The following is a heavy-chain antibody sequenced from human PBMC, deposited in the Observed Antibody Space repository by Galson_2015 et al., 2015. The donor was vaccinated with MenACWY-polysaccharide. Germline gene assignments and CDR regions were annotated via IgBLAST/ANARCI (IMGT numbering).Heavy chain of an antibody. CDR2: ITSSGGRT. CDR1: GLTFSNYA. D-gene: IGHD6-13*01. V-gene: IGHV3-64*01. J-gene: IGHJ4*02. Sequence: SLRLSCAASGLTFSNYAMHWVRQAPGKGLEYVAVITSSGGRTAYGNSVQGRFTISRDNSKNTLYLQMDNLRAEDTAVYYCAREIAVGYTSSWYSDRWGQGILVTVSS. CDR3: AREIAVGYTSSWYSDR.